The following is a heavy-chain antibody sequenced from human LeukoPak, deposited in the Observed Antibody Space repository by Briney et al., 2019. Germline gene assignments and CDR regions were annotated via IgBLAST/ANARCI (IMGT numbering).Heavy chain of an antibody. CDR1: GFTFSSYW. Sequence: GGSLRLSCAASGFTFSSYWMSWVRQAPGTGLEWVANIKQDGSEKYYVDSVKGRFTISRDNAKNSLYLQMNSLRAEDTAVYYCARHPSGRGYCSSTSCYGGRLWVRYFQHWGQGTLVTVSS. CDR2: IKQDGSEK. V-gene: IGHV3-7*03. D-gene: IGHD2-2*01. CDR3: ARHPSGRGYCSSTSCYGGRLWVRYFQH. J-gene: IGHJ1*01.